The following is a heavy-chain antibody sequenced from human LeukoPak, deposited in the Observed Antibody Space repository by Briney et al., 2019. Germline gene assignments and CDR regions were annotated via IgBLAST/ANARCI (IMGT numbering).Heavy chain of an antibody. CDR1: GGSISSYY. CDR2: IYTSGST. CDR3: ARDKITIVPYYFDY. Sequence: SETLSLTCTVSGGSISSYYWSWIRQPAGKGLEWIGRIYTSGSTNYNPSLKSRVTMSVDTSKNQFSLKLSSATAADTAVYYCARDKITIVPYYFDYWGQGTLVTVSS. D-gene: IGHD3-3*01. V-gene: IGHV4-4*07. J-gene: IGHJ4*02.